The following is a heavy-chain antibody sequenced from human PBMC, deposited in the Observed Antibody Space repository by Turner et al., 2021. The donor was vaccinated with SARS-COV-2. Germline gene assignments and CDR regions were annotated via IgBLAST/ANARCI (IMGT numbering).Heavy chain of an antibody. CDR3: ARLMDTAMDYYGMDV. Sequence: LQLQESGPGLVQPSATLSLTCTVSGGSISSSTYYWGCIRQPPGKGREWIENIYYIGSTYYNPSLKRRVTISVDTSKNQFSLKLSSVTAADTAVYYCARLMDTAMDYYGMDVWGQGTTVTVSS. CDR1: GGSISSSTYY. D-gene: IGHD5-18*01. CDR2: IYYIGST. V-gene: IGHV4-39*01. J-gene: IGHJ6*02.